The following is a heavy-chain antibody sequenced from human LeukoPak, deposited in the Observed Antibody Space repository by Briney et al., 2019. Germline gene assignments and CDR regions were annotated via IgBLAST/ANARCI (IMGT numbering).Heavy chain of an antibody. D-gene: IGHD3-3*01. CDR2: IRYDGSNK. Sequence: GGSLRLSCAASGFTFSSYGMHWVRQAPGKGLEWVALIRYDGSNKYYADSVKGRFTISRDNSKNTLYLQMNSLRAEDTAVYYCATTIFGVVIGAFDIWGQGTMVTVSS. CDR3: ATTIFGVVIGAFDI. J-gene: IGHJ3*02. V-gene: IGHV3-30*02. CDR1: GFTFSSYG.